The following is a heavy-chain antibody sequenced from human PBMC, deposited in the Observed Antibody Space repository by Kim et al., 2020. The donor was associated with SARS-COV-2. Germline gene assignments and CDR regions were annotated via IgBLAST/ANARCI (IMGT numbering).Heavy chain of an antibody. D-gene: IGHD2-15*01. CDR1: GGSISSYY. V-gene: IGHV4-59*01. Sequence: SETLSLTCTVSGGSISSYYWSWIRQPPGKGLEWIGYIYYSGSTNYNPSLKSRVTISVDTSKNQFSLKLSSVTAADTAVYYCARDRSGYCSGGSCQYFQH. CDR3: ARDRSGYCSGGSCQYFQH. CDR2: IYYSGST. J-gene: IGHJ1*01.